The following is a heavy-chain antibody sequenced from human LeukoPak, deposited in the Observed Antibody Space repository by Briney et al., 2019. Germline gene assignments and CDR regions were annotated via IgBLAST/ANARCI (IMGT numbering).Heavy chain of an antibody. Sequence: SETLSLTCTVSDSSITSTYYWAWSRQPPGKGLEWIATVFRLQTVRTFSNPSLEPRVTMSLDPSQNQFSLNLTSVTAADTALYFCARVLHAPYLIDSWGQGTLVTVSS. J-gene: IGHJ5*01. CDR2: VFRLQTVRT. D-gene: IGHD2-8*01. CDR1: DSSITSTYY. V-gene: IGHV4-38-2*02. CDR3: ARVLHAPYLIDS.